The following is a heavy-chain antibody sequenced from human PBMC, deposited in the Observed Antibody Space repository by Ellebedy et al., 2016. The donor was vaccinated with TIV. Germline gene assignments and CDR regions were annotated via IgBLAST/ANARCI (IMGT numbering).Heavy chain of an antibody. CDR2: INWNSGSL. V-gene: IGHV3-9*01. CDR1: GFPFDDYS. Sequence: GGSLRLXCATSGFPFDDYSMHWVRQAPGKGLEWVAGINWNSGSLGYATPVKGRFTISRDNAKNSVFLDMKSLRRDDTATYYCAKDSILGSCSSTTCSDFYYYYMDVWGRGTQVNVSS. J-gene: IGHJ6*03. D-gene: IGHD2-2*01. CDR3: AKDSILGSCSSTTCSDFYYYYMDV.